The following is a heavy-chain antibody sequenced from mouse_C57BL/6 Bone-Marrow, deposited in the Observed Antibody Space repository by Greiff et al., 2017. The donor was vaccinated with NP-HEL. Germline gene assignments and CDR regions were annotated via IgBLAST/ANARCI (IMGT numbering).Heavy chain of an antibody. D-gene: IGHD2-3*01. V-gene: IGHV1-76*01. J-gene: IGHJ2*01. CDR3: ARGDGYLGYYFDY. CDR1: GYTFTDYY. CDR2: IYPGSGNT. Sequence: QVQLQQSGAELVRPGASVKLSCKASGYTFTDYYINWVKQRPGQGLEWIARIYPGSGNTYYNEKFKGKATLTAEKSSSTAYMQLSSLTSEDSAVYFCARGDGYLGYYFDYWGQGTTLTVSS.